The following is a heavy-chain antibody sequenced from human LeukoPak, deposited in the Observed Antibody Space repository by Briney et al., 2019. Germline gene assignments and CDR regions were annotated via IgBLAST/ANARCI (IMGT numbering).Heavy chain of an antibody. CDR3: ATDLSTKVLVGELHEGY. D-gene: IGHD3-10*01. V-gene: IGHV1-24*01. Sequence: GASVKVSCKVSGYTLTELSMHWVRQAPGKGLEWMGGFDPEDGETIYAQKFQGRVTMTEDTSTDTAYMELSSLRSEDTAVYYCATDLSTKVLVGELHEGYWGQGTLVTVSS. CDR1: GYTLTELS. J-gene: IGHJ4*02. CDR2: FDPEDGET.